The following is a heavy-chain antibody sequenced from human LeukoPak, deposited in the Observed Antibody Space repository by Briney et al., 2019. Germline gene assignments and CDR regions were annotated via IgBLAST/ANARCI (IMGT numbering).Heavy chain of an antibody. CDR1: GFTFSSYA. V-gene: IGHV3-21*01. Sequence: GGSLRLSCAASGFTFSSYAMSWVREAPARGLEWVSSISSSSSYIYYADSVKGRFTISRDNAKNSLYLQMNSLRAEDTAVYYCARVVDDFDYWGQGTLVTVSS. CDR2: ISSSSSYI. CDR3: ARVVDDFDY. J-gene: IGHJ4*02. D-gene: IGHD5-24*01.